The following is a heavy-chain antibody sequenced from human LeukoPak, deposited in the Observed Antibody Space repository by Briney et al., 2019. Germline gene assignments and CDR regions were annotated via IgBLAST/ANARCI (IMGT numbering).Heavy chain of an antibody. CDR2: IKDNGSEK. J-gene: IGHJ4*02. CDR3: GRGIAVARGLDY. D-gene: IGHD6-19*01. V-gene: IGHV3-7*03. Sequence: PGGSLRLSCAASVFTFSIYWMTWVREAPGKGLEWVANIKDNGSEKSYVDSVKGRFTISRDNAKNSLYLQMNSLRAEDPAVYYCGRGIAVARGLDYWGQGTLVTVSS. CDR1: VFTFSIYW.